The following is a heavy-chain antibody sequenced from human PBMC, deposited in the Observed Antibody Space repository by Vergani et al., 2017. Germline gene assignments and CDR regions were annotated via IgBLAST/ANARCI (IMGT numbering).Heavy chain of an antibody. CDR2: INSDGTGT. J-gene: IGHJ4*02. V-gene: IGHV3-74*01. CDR3: ARIRGGGDVYKDFDF. Sequence: EVQLVESGGGLVQPGGSLRLSCAASGFTFSSYWMYWVRQAPGKGLVWVSRINSDGTGTNYADSVRGRFTISRDNAKNTLYLLMNSLRAEDTAVYYCARIRGGGDVYKDFDFWGQGTLVTVSS. CDR1: GFTFSSYW. D-gene: IGHD5-24*01.